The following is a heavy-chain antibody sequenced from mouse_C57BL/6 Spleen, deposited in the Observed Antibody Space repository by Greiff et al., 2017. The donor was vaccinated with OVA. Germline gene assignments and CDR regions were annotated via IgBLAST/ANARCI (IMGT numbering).Heavy chain of an antibody. CDR3: ARGSNNGEDMDY. CDR2: INYDGSGT. CDR1: GFTFSDYY. J-gene: IGHJ4*01. D-gene: IGHD2-5*01. Sequence: VKLVESEGGLVQPGSSMKLSCTASGFTFSDYYMAWVRQVPEQGLEWVANINYDGSGTYYLDFLKSRFIFSRDNAKNILYQQMSSLKTEDTATYYCARGSNNGEDMDYWGQGTSVTVSS. V-gene: IGHV5-16*01.